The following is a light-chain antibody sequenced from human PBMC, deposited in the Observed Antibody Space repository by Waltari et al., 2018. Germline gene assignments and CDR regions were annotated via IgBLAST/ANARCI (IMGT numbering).Light chain of an antibody. CDR3: QQSYSTPLT. CDR1: QSISSY. J-gene: IGKJ4*01. CDR2: PAS. Sequence: DIQMTQSPSSLSASVGDRVTITCRASQSISSYLNWYQQKPGKAPKLLIYPASSFQSGVPSRFRGSRSGADCALTISSLQAEDVGSCYCQQSYSTPLTFGGGAKVEIK. V-gene: IGKV1-39*01.